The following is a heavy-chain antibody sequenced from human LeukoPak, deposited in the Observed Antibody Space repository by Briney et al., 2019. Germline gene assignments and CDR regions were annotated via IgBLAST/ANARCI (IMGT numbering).Heavy chain of an antibody. V-gene: IGHV1-2*02. D-gene: IGHD2-15*01. CDR2: INPNSGGT. CDR1: GYTFTGYY. J-gene: IGHJ4*02. CDR3: ARGYCSGGSCYFIFDY. Sequence: ASVKVSCKASGYTFTGYYMHWVRQAPGQGLEWMGWINPNSGGTNYAQKVQGRVTMTRDTSISTAYMELSRLRSDDTAVYYCARGYCSGGSCYFIFDYWGQGTLVTVSS.